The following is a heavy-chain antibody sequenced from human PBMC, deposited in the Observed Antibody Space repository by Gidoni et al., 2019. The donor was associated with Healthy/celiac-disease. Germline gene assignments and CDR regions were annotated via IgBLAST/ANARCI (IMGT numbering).Heavy chain of an antibody. CDR2: IYSGGST. CDR3: ARDVILPRGSGSSDPLSYYYYMDV. J-gene: IGHJ6*03. V-gene: IGHV3-53*01. D-gene: IGHD3-16*01. CDR1: GFTVSSNY. Sequence: EVQLVESGGGLIQPGGSLSLSCSASGFTVSSNYMSWVRQAPGKGLEWVSVIYSGGSTYYADSVKGRFTISRDNSKNTLYLQMNSLRAEDTAVYYCARDVILPRGSGSSDPLSYYYYMDVWGKGTTVTVSS.